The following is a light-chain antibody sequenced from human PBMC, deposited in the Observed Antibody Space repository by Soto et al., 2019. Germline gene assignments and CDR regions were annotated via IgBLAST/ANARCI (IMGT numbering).Light chain of an antibody. CDR1: QSVSSY. CDR3: QQYNNWPRIT. V-gene: IGKV3-11*01. CDR2: DAS. J-gene: IGKJ5*01. Sequence: EIVLTQSPSTLSLSPGEGATLSCRASQSVSSYLAWYQQKPGQAPRLLIYDASNRATGIPARFSGSGSGTDFTLTISSLEPEDFAVYYCQQYNNWPRITFGQGTRLAIK.